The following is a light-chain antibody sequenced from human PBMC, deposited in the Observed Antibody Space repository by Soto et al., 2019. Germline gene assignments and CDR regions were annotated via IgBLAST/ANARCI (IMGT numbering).Light chain of an antibody. CDR1: QSVSSN. CDR3: QQYNNWPQT. CDR2: GAS. Sequence: EILMTQAPATLSVSPGERATLSCRASQSVSSNLAWYQQKPGQAPRLLIYGASTRATGIPARFSGSGSGTEFTLTISSLQSEDFAVYYCQQYNNWPQTFGGGTKVDIK. V-gene: IGKV3-15*01. J-gene: IGKJ4*01.